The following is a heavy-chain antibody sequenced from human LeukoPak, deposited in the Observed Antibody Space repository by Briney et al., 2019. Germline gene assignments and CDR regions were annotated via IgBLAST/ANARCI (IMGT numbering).Heavy chain of an antibody. CDR2: MSFDGNNK. Sequence: PGGSLRLSCAASGFSLSSCGMHWVRQAPGKGLEWVAFMSFDGNNKYYADSVKGRFTISRDSSKNTLYLQMNSLRAEDTAVYYCAKDGGYSNPWDDAFDIWGQGTMVTVSS. J-gene: IGHJ3*02. CDR3: AKDGGYSNPWDDAFDI. CDR1: GFSLSSCG. V-gene: IGHV3-30*02. D-gene: IGHD4-11*01.